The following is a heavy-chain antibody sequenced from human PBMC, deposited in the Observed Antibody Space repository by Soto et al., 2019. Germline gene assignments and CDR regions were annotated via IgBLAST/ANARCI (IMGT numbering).Heavy chain of an antibody. CDR2: IWYDGSNK. D-gene: IGHD6-13*01. J-gene: IGHJ4*02. CDR3: ARDLYSYGRTAAAGTDGYFDY. V-gene: IGHV3-33*01. Sequence: GGSLRLSCAASGFTFSSYGMHWVRQAPGKGLEWVAVIWYDGSNKYYADSVKGRFTISRDNSKNTLYLQMNSLRAEDTAVYYCARDLYSYGRTAAAGTDGYFDYWGQGTLVTVSS. CDR1: GFTFSSYG.